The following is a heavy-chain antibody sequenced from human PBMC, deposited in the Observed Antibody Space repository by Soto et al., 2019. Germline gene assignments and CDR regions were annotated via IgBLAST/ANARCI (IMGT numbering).Heavy chain of an antibody. V-gene: IGHV2-5*02. Sequence: QITLKESGPTLVKPTQTLTLTCTFSGFSLSTTGVGVGWIRQPPGKALEWLALIFWDDDKRYSPSLKSRLTITKDTSKNQVVLTMTNMDPVDTATYFCASSTGYRIFDCWGQGTLVAVSS. CDR3: ASSTGYRIFDC. D-gene: IGHD3-9*01. CDR1: GFSLSTTGVG. CDR2: IFWDDDK. J-gene: IGHJ4*02.